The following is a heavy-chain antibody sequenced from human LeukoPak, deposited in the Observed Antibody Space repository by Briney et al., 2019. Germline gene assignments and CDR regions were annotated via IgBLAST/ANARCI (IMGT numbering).Heavy chain of an antibody. CDR3: ARAGVGSGGSCYDY. D-gene: IGHD2-15*01. CDR1: GFTVSSNY. J-gene: IGHJ4*02. Sequence: PGGSLRLSCAASGFTVSSNYMSWVRQAPGKGLEWVSVIYSGGSTYYADSVKGRFTISRDNSKNTLYLQMNSLRAEDTAVYYCARAGVGSGGSCYDYWGQGTLVTVSS. V-gene: IGHV3-66*01. CDR2: IYSGGST.